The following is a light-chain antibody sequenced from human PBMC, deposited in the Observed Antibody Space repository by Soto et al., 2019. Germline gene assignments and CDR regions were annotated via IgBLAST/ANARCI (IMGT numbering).Light chain of an antibody. J-gene: IGKJ1*01. CDR3: QQYNSYPWT. V-gene: IGKV1-39*01. Sequence: DIQMTQSPSSLSASVGDRVTITCRASQSISSYLNWYQLKPGKAPKLLIYSASSLQSDVPSRFSGSGSGTDFTLTISRLQPDDFATYYCQQYNSYPWTFXQGTKVDIK. CDR1: QSISSY. CDR2: SAS.